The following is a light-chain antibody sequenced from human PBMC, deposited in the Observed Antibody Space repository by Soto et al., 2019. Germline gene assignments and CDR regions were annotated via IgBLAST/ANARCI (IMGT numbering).Light chain of an antibody. V-gene: IGKV4-1*01. CDR1: QNVLFSSNNKNY. J-gene: IGKJ1*01. Sequence: DIVMTQSPDSLTVSVGERATINCKSSQNVLFSSNNKNYLAWYQQKPGHPPKLLMYWASTRQSGVPDRFSGSGSGTDFPLTISSLQAEDVAVYYCQQFYTTPRTFGQGTRVQIK. CDR3: QQFYTTPRT. CDR2: WAS.